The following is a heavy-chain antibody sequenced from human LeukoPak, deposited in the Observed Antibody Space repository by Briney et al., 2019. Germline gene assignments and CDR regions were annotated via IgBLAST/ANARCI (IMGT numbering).Heavy chain of an antibody. Sequence: SQTLSLTCAVSGGSISSGGYSWSWIRQPPGKGLEWIGYIYHSGSTYYNPSLKSRVTISVDRSKNQFSLKLSSVTAADTAVYYCAGDLGEYYDSSGYGGPWSDPWGQGTLVTVSS. CDR2: IYHSGST. D-gene: IGHD3-22*01. CDR1: GGSISSGGYS. V-gene: IGHV4-30-2*01. J-gene: IGHJ5*02. CDR3: AGDLGEYYDSSGYGGPWSDP.